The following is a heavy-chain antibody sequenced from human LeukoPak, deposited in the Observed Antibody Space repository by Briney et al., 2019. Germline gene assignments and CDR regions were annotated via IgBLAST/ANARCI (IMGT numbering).Heavy chain of an antibody. CDR3: AIHPTAHDYGDYAG. D-gene: IGHD4-17*01. J-gene: IGHJ4*02. CDR2: ISSSSSYI. CDR1: GFTFSSYS. Sequence: GGSLRLSCTASGFTFSSYSMNWVRQAPGKGLEWVSSISSSSSYIYYADSVRGRFTISRDNAKNSLYLQMNSLRAEDTAVYYCAIHPTAHDYGDYAGWGQGTLVTVSS. V-gene: IGHV3-21*01.